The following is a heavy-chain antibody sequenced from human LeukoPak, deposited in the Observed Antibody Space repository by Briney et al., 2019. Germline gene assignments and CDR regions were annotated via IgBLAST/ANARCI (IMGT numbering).Heavy chain of an antibody. V-gene: IGHV1-24*01. Sequence: ASVKVSCKVSGYTLTELFMHWVRQAPGKGLEWMGGFDPEDGETIYAQKFQGRVTMTEDTSTDTAYMELSSLRSEDTAVYYCATTPGPYYDYVWGSYRYDYWGQGTLVTVSS. J-gene: IGHJ4*02. CDR1: GYTLTELF. CDR3: ATTPGPYYDYVWGSYRYDY. CDR2: FDPEDGET. D-gene: IGHD3-16*02.